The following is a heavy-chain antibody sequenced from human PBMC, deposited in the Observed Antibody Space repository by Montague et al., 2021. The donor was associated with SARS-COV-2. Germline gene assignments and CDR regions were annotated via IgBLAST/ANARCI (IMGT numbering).Heavy chain of an antibody. V-gene: IGHV4-39*07. Sequence: SETLSLTCTVSGGSISSSSYYWGWIRQPPGKGLEWIGSTYYSGSTNYNPSPKSRVTISVDTSKNQFSLKLSSVTAADTAVYYCARGFDLWGRGTLVTVSS. CDR3: ARGFDL. CDR1: GGSISSSSYY. CDR2: TYYSGST. J-gene: IGHJ2*01.